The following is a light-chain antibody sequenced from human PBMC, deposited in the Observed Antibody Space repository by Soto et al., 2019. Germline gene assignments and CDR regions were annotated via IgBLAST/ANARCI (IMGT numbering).Light chain of an antibody. CDR1: SSNIGAGYG. V-gene: IGLV1-40*01. CDR2: GNS. J-gene: IGLJ3*02. CDR3: QSYDSSLSGYWV. Sequence: QAVVTQPPSVSGPPGQRVTISCTGSSSNIGAGYGVHWYQHLPGTAPKLLIHGNSNRPSGVPDRFSGSKSGTSASLAITGLQAEDEADYYCQSYDSSLSGYWVFGGGTKLTVL.